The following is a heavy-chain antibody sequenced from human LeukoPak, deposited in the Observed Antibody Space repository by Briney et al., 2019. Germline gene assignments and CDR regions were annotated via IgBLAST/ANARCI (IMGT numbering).Heavy chain of an antibody. CDR2: MNPNSGNT. CDR3: ARGLRRSSGPAAICCYYYGMDV. Sequence: ASVKVSCKASGYTFTSYDINWVRQATGQGLEWMGWMNPNSGNTGYAQKFQGRVTMTRNTSISTAYMELGSLRSEDTAVYYCARGLRRSSGPAAICCYYYGMDVWGQGTTVTVSS. CDR1: GYTFTSYD. V-gene: IGHV1-8*01. D-gene: IGHD2-2*01. J-gene: IGHJ6*02.